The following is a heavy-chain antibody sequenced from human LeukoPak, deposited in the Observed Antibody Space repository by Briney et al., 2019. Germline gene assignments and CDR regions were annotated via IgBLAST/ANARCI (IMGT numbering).Heavy chain of an antibody. D-gene: IGHD3-16*01. V-gene: IGHV3-48*02. CDR2: ISSISSTI. CDR1: GFTFSRYS. Sequence: PGGSLRLSCAASGFTFSRYSMNWVRQAPGKGLEWVSYISSISSTIYYADAVKGRFTISRDNANNSLNPQMNSLGDEDTAVYYCARDFQGEPGLGYWGQGTLVTVSS. CDR3: ARDFQGEPGLGY. J-gene: IGHJ4*02.